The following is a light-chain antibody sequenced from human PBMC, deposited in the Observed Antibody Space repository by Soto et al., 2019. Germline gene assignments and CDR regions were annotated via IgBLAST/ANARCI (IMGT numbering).Light chain of an antibody. CDR1: SSDVGGYNY. J-gene: IGLJ1*01. V-gene: IGLV2-14*01. CDR2: EVS. CDR3: SSYTSSSTRV. Sequence: QSVLTQPASVSGSPGQSITISCTGTSSDVGGYNYVSWYQQHPGKAPKLMIYEVSNRPSGVSNHFSGSKSGNTASLTISGLQAEDEADYYCSSYTSSSTRVFGTGTKLTVL.